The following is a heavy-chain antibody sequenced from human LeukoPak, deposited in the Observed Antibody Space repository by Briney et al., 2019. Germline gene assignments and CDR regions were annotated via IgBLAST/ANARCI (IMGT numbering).Heavy chain of an antibody. Sequence: GGSLRLSCAASGFTFDSYAMSWVRQAPGKGLEWVSVISGGGGSTYYADSVKGRFTISRDNSKNTLCLQMNSLRAEDTAVYYCAKMVGSSGYYIYYLDYWGQGTLVTVSS. CDR3: AKMVGSSGYYIYYLDY. J-gene: IGHJ4*02. CDR1: GFTFDSYA. V-gene: IGHV3-23*01. CDR2: ISGGGGST. D-gene: IGHD3-22*01.